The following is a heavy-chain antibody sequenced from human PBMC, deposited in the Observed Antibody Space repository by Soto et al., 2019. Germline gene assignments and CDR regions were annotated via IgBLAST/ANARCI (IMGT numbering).Heavy chain of an antibody. Sequence: SETLSLTCAVYGGSFSGYYWSWIRQPPGKGLEWIGEINHSGSTNYNPSLKSRVTISVDTSKNQFSLKLSSVTAADTAVYYCAADKFQLPRSGHYYYYYYGMDVWGQGTTVTVSS. CDR3: AADKFQLPRSGHYYYYYYGMDV. CDR2: INHSGST. D-gene: IGHD2-2*01. CDR1: GGSFSGYY. V-gene: IGHV4-34*01. J-gene: IGHJ6*02.